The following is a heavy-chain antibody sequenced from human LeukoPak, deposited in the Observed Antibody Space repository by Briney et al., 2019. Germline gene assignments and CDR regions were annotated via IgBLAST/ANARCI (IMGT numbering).Heavy chain of an antibody. CDR1: GFTFDDYA. V-gene: IGHV3-9*01. CDR2: ISWNSGSI. CDR3: AKASLRNHYYYYGMDV. D-gene: IGHD2/OR15-2a*01. Sequence: PGGSLRLSCAASGFTFDDYAMPWVRQAPGKGLEWASGISWNSGSIGYADSVKGRFTISRDNAKNSLYLQMNSLRAEDTALYYCAKASLRNHYYYYGMDVWGQGTTVTVSS. J-gene: IGHJ6*02.